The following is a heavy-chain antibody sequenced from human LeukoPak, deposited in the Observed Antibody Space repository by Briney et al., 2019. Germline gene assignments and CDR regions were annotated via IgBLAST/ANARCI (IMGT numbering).Heavy chain of an antibody. J-gene: IGHJ4*02. V-gene: IGHV1-46*01. CDR3: ASSVGYYYGSGSYFSFDY. D-gene: IGHD3-10*01. CDR1: GYTFTIYY. CDR2: INPSGGSA. Sequence: GASVKVSCKASGYTFTIYYIHWVRQAPGQGLEWMGMINPSGGSATYAQKFQGRVTMTRDTSTSTVYMELSSLRSEDTAVYYCASSVGYYYGSGSYFSFDYWGQGTLVTVSS.